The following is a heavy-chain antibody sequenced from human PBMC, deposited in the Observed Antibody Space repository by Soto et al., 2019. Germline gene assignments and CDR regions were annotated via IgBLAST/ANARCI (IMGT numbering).Heavy chain of an antibody. Sequence: SQTLSLTCAISGDSVSSNSAAWNWIRQSPSRGLEWLGRTYYGSKWYNDYAVSVKSRITINPDTSKNQFSLQLNSVTPEDTAVYYCARVEVDSSWNETGFDPWGQGTLVTVSS. CDR3: ARVEVDSSWNETGFDP. D-gene: IGHD6-13*01. J-gene: IGHJ5*02. CDR1: GDSVSSNSAA. CDR2: TYYGSKWYN. V-gene: IGHV6-1*01.